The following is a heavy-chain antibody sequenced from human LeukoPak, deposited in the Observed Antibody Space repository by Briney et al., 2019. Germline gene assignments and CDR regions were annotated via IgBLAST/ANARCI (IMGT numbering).Heavy chain of an antibody. J-gene: IGHJ3*01. Sequence: GGSLRLSCAASGFTFSNYAMTWVRQAPGKGLEWVSAISSGGTTPYYVDSVKGRFTISRDNSNNTLYLQMNSLRAEDTAVYYCAKRRSPGPTRDASDVWGQGTVVTVSS. CDR1: GFTFSNYA. V-gene: IGHV3-23*01. CDR3: AKRRSPGPTRDASDV. D-gene: IGHD2-2*01. CDR2: ISSGGTTP.